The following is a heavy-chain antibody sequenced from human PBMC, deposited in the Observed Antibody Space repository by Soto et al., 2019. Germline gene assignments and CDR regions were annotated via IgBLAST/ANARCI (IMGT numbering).Heavy chain of an antibody. CDR3: ARDQYVGTAAAGPFDY. Sequence: GGSLRLSCAASGFPFSSYGMHWVRQAPGKGLEWVAVIWYDGSNKYYADSVKGRFTISRDNSKNTLYLQMNSLRAEDTAVYYCARDQYVGTAAAGPFDYWGQGTLVTFSS. CDR2: IWYDGSNK. D-gene: IGHD6-13*01. J-gene: IGHJ4*02. CDR1: GFPFSSYG. V-gene: IGHV3-33*01.